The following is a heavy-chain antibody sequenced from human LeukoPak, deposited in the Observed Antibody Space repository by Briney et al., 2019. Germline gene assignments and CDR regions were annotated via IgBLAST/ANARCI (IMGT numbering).Heavy chain of an antibody. CDR3: AKYLDGSGFVDY. CDR1: GFTFSSYD. CDR2: ISNEGSTK. J-gene: IGHJ4*02. Sequence: GGSLRLSCAASGFTFSSYDMHWVRQAPGKGLEWVAVISNEGSTKYYVDSVKGRFTISRDNSKNTLYLQMISLRAEDTAVYYCAKYLDGSGFVDYWGQGTLVTVSS. V-gene: IGHV3-30*18. D-gene: IGHD6-19*01.